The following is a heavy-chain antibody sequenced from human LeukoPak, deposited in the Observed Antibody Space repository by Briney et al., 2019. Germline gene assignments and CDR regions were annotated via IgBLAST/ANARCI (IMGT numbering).Heavy chain of an antibody. D-gene: IGHD6-13*01. V-gene: IGHV3-15*01. CDR1: GFTFSSAW. CDR3: ATGKAAFDH. J-gene: IGHJ4*02. Sequence: GGSLRLSCAASGFTFSSAWMSWVRQTPGKGLEWVGRIKSKTDGGTTDYAAPVKGRSTISRDDSKNTVYLQMNSLKTEDTAVYYCATGKAAFDHWGQGTLVTVSS. CDR2: IKSKTDGGTT.